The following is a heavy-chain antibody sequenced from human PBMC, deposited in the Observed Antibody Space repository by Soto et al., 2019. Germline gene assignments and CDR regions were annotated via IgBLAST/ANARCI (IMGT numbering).Heavy chain of an antibody. J-gene: IGHJ4*02. CDR3: ARDKITGLFDY. Sequence: GGSLRLSCAASGFTFSSYAMHWVRQAPGKGLEWVAVISYDGSNKYYADSVKGRFTISRDNSKNTLYLQMNSLRAVDTAVYYCARDKITGLFDYWGQGTLVTVSS. D-gene: IGHD2-8*02. CDR2: ISYDGSNK. V-gene: IGHV3-30-3*01. CDR1: GFTFSSYA.